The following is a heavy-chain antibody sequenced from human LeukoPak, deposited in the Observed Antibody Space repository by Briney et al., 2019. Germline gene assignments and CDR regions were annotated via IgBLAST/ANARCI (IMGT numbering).Heavy chain of an antibody. D-gene: IGHD3-10*01. CDR3: ARVTTSGSYKFDN. CDR1: GGSISSYY. CDR2: IYYSGST. V-gene: IGHV4-59*01. J-gene: IGHJ4*02. Sequence: SETLSLTCTVSGGSISSYYWSWIRQPPGKGLEWIGYIYYSGSTNYNPSLKSRVTISVDTSKNQFSLKLSSVTAADTAVYYCARVTTSGSYKFDNWGQGTLVTVSS.